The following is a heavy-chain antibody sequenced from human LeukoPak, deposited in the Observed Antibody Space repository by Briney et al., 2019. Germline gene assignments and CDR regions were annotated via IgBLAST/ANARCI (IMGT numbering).Heavy chain of an antibody. CDR3: ATTYYYDSSGYYWDY. J-gene: IGHJ4*02. CDR2: FDPEDGET. D-gene: IGHD3-22*01. V-gene: IGHV1-24*01. CDR1: GHTLTELS. Sequence: GASVKVSCKVSGHTLTELSMHWVRQAPGKGLEWMGGFDPEDGETIYAQKFQGRVTMTEDTSTDTAYMELSSLRSEDTAVYYCATTYYYDSSGYYWDYWGQGTLVTVSS.